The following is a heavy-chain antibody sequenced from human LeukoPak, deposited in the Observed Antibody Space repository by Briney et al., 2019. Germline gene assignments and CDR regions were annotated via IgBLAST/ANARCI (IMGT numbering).Heavy chain of an antibody. V-gene: IGHV3-23*01. CDR3: AKSGTACSGGSCYSHYFDF. CDR2: VSGGGGST. Sequence: PGRSLRLSRAASLFSLTSYRIHCVRRAPRKGLQWVSAVSGGGGSTSYADALKGRFTISRDNSKNTIYPQLNSLSAEDTAVYYCAKSGTACSGGSCYSHYFDFWGQGTLVTVSS. J-gene: IGHJ4*02. CDR1: LFSLTSYR. D-gene: IGHD2-15*01.